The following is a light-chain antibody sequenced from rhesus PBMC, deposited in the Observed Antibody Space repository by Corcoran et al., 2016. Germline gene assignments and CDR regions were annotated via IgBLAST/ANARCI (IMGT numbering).Light chain of an antibody. CDR3: VQAIAFPFT. J-gene: IGKJ3*01. CDR2: GGS. Sequence: DIVMTQTPLSLPITPGEPASISCRSSQSLLHSNGNTYLPWYLQKPGPYPQLLIFGGSKRPSGFPDRFSGSGSGTDFTLKISKVEAEDVGVYYCVQAIAFPFTFGPGTKLDIK. CDR1: QSLLHSNGNTY. V-gene: IGKV2-72*01.